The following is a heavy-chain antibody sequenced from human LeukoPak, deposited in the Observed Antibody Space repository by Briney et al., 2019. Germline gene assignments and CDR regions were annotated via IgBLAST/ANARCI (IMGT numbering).Heavy chain of an antibody. CDR2: IKGDGSST. J-gene: IGHJ4*02. CDR1: GFTFDDYG. CDR3: ARDLHIAAAIY. Sequence: GGSLRLSCAASGFTFDDYGMSWVRQAPGKGLVWVSRIKGDGSSTNYADSVKGRFTISRDNAKNTLFLQMNSLRAEDTAVYYCARDLHIAAAIYWGQGTLVTVSS. D-gene: IGHD6-13*01. V-gene: IGHV3-74*01.